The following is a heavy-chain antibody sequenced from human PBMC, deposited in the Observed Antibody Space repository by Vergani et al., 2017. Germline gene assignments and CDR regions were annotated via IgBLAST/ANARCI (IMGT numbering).Heavy chain of an antibody. J-gene: IGHJ4*02. CDR3: AKQITLAATGHTNFDY. V-gene: IGHV5-10-1*03. CDR2: IDPSDSYT. Sequence: EVQLVQSGAEVTKPGESLRISCKGSGYSFTSYWINWVRQMPGKGLEWMGNIDPSDSYTNYSPSFQGHVTISADKSVSTAYLQWSSLQASDTAMYYCAKQITLAATGHTNFDYWGQGTLVTVSS. D-gene: IGHD6-13*01. CDR1: GYSFTSYW.